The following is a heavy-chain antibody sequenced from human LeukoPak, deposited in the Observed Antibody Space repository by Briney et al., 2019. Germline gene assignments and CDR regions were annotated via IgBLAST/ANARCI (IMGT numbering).Heavy chain of an antibody. CDR3: ARGRYSYTNGYFDY. Sequence: PSGTLSLTCAVSGGSITSNNWWSWVRQPPGKGLEWIGEVYHSGSTNYHPSLKSRITISVDKSKNQFFLKLNSVAAADTAVYYCARGRYSYTNGYFDYWGQGTLVTVSS. CDR1: GGSITSNNW. J-gene: IGHJ4*02. CDR2: VYHSGST. V-gene: IGHV4-4*02. D-gene: IGHD5-18*01.